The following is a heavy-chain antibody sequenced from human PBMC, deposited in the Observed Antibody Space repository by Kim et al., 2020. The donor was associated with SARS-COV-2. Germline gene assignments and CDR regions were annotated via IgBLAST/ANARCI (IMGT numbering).Heavy chain of an antibody. CDR3: ARVWELSYDY. D-gene: IGHD1-26*01. CDR2: IYSAGAT. J-gene: IGHJ4*02. V-gene: IGHV3-66*01. Sequence: GGSLRLSCAASGFAISSNHMSWVRQAPGKGLEWVSVIYSAGATEYADSVKGRFTISRDNSKSTVFLEMNSLRGEDTALYYCARVWELSYDYWGQGTLVAVSS. CDR1: GFAISSNH.